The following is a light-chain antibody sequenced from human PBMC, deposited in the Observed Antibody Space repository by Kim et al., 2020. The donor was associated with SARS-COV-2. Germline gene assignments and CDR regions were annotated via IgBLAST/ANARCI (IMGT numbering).Light chain of an antibody. J-gene: IGKJ1*01. Sequence: DIQMTQSPSSLSAFVGDRVTITCRASQNINIWLAWYQQKPGKAPHLLIHRASTLQSGVPLRFSGSGFGTEFTLTISSLQPDDFATYYCQQYHSYWTFGQGTKV. CDR1: QNINIW. V-gene: IGKV1-5*03. CDR2: RAS. CDR3: QQYHSYWT.